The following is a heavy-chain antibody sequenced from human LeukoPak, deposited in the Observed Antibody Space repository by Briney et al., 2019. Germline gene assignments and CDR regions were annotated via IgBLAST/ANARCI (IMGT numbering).Heavy chain of an antibody. V-gene: IGHV3-7*05. CDR1: EFTFSRYW. CDR3: ARDGMGGIKAFDI. D-gene: IGHD3-10*01. J-gene: IGHJ3*02. CDR2: IEHDGSEK. Sequence: GGSLRLSCAASEFTFSRYWMSWVRQAPGKGLEWVANIEHDGSEKYYVDSVKGRFTISRDNAKNSLYLQMNSLRVEDTALYYCARDGMGGIKAFDIWGQGTMVTVSS.